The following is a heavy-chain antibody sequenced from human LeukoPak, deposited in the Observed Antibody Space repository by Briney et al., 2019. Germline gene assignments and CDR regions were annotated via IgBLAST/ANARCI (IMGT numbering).Heavy chain of an antibody. D-gene: IGHD3-10*01. J-gene: IGHJ5*02. CDR2: IYYSGST. V-gene: IGHV4-59*01. CDR3: ASGAYYYGSGTGWFDP. CDR1: GGSISNYY. Sequence: ETLSLTCTVSGGSISNYYWSWIRQPPGKGLEWIGYIYYSGSTNYNPSLKSRVTISVDTSKNQFSLKLSSVTAADTAVYYCASGAYYYGSGTGWFDPWGQGTLVTVSS.